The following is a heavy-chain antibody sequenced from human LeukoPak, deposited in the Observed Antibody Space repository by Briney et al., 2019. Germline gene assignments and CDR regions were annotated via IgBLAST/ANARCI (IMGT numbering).Heavy chain of an antibody. J-gene: IGHJ4*02. CDR1: GYTFNKYS. CDR3: ARDEDDSSGYNLNLDY. D-gene: IGHD3-22*01. CDR2: INTNTGNP. Sequence: ASVKVSCKASGYTFNKYSISWVRQAPGQGLEWMGWINTNTGNPTYAQGFTGRFVFSLDTSVSTAYLQISSLKAEDTAVYYCARDEDDSSGYNLNLDYWGQGTLVTVSS. V-gene: IGHV7-4-1*02.